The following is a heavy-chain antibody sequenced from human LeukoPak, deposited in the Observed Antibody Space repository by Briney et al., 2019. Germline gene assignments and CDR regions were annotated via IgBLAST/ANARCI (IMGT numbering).Heavy chain of an antibody. CDR1: GGSISSYY. J-gene: IGHJ5*02. Sequence: PSETLSLTCTVSGGSISSYYWSWIRQPPGKGLEWIGYIYTSGSTNYNPSLKSRVTISVDTSKNQFSLKLSSVTAADTAVYYCARGTIGYYDSSGYPYNWFGPWAREPWSPSPQ. CDR2: IYTSGST. CDR3: ARGTIGYYDSSGYPYNWFGP. V-gene: IGHV4-4*09. D-gene: IGHD3-22*01.